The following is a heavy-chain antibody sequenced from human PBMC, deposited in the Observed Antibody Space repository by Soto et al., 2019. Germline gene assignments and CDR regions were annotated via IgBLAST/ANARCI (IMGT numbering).Heavy chain of an antibody. D-gene: IGHD1-26*01. CDR2: INSHGNNT. V-gene: IGHV3-74*01. CDR3: ARNRVVGATGGGWYFDL. Sequence: EVQLVESGGGLVQPGGSLRLSCAASGFTFSSYWIHWVRQAPGKGLVWVSRINSHGNNTTYADSVKGRFTISRDNAKNTLYLQMNSLRAEDTAVYYCARNRVVGATGGGWYFDLWGRGTLVSVSS. CDR1: GFTFSSYW. J-gene: IGHJ2*01.